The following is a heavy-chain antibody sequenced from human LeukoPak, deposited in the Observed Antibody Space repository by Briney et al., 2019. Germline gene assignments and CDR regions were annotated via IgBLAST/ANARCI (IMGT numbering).Heavy chain of an antibody. Sequence: GGSLRLSCAASGFTFSSYAMHWVRQAPGKGLEWVALMWDDGNNKYYADSVKGRFTVSRDNSKKTLYLQMNSLRAEDTAVYYCARDNGEWRLNWFDHWGQGTLATVSP. CDR2: MWDDGNNK. V-gene: IGHV3-33*01. CDR3: ARDNGEWRLNWFDH. J-gene: IGHJ5*02. CDR1: GFTFSSYA. D-gene: IGHD2-8*01.